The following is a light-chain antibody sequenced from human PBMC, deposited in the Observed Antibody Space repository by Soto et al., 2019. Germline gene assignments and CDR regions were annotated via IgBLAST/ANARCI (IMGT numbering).Light chain of an antibody. CDR2: GAS. CDR3: KQYNNWPIT. V-gene: IGKV3-15*01. J-gene: IGKJ5*01. CDR1: QSVGSN. Sequence: EIVMTQSPATLSWSAGERATLSSMASQSVGSNLAWYQQKPGQAPRLLIYGASTRATGIPVRFSGSGSGTEFTLTISSLQSEDFALYYCKQYNNWPITFGQGTRLEIK.